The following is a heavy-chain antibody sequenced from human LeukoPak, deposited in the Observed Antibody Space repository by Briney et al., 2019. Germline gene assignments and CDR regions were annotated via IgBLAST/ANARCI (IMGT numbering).Heavy chain of an antibody. CDR2: IYHSVDT. Sequence: RASETLSLTCTVSGGSISSYYWSWMRQPPGKGLEWIGYIYHSVDTKYNASLKSRVTISVDTSKSQFSLKLSSVTAADTAVYYCARGGPNSSGWRIDYWGQGTLVTVSS. CDR1: GGSISSYY. J-gene: IGHJ4*02. V-gene: IGHV4-59*01. D-gene: IGHD6-19*01. CDR3: ARGGPNSSGWRIDY.